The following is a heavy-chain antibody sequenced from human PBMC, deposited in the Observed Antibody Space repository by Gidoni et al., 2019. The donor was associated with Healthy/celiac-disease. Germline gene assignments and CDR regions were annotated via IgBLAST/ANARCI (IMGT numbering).Heavy chain of an antibody. J-gene: IGHJ3*02. CDR2: ISSSSSYI. Sequence: EVQLVESGGGRVKPGGSLRLSCAASGFTFSRNSMNWVRQAPGKGLEWVSSISSSSSYIYYADSVKGRFTISRDNAKNSLYLQMNSLRAEDTAVYYCARDRVGGCSSTSCLGAFDIWGQGTMVTVSS. V-gene: IGHV3-21*01. CDR3: ARDRVGGCSSTSCLGAFDI. D-gene: IGHD2-2*01. CDR1: GFTFSRNS.